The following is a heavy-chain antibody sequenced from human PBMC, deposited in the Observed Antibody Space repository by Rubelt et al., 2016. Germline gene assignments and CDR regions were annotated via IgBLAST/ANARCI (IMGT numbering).Heavy chain of an antibody. CDR3: ARGYSSGWLSRLVASSYYFDY. J-gene: IGHJ4*02. D-gene: IGHD6-19*01. CDR2: ISYDGSNK. Sequence: GLEWVAVISYDGSNKYYADSVKGRFTISRDNSKNTLYLQMNSLRAEDTAVYYCARGYSSGWLSRLVASSYYFDYWGQGTLVTVSS. V-gene: IGHV3-30*04.